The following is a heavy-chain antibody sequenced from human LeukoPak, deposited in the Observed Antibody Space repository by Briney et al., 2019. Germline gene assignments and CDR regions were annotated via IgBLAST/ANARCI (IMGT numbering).Heavy chain of an antibody. Sequence: PGGSLRLSCAASGFTFSSYGMHWVRQAPGKGLEWVAVISYDGSNKYYADSVKGRFTISGDNSKNTLYLQMNSLRAEDTAVYYCAKGMWAFGGVIVYDYWGQGTLVTVSS. D-gene: IGHD3-16*02. CDR3: AKGMWAFGGVIVYDY. V-gene: IGHV3-30*18. CDR1: GFTFSSYG. J-gene: IGHJ4*02. CDR2: ISYDGSNK.